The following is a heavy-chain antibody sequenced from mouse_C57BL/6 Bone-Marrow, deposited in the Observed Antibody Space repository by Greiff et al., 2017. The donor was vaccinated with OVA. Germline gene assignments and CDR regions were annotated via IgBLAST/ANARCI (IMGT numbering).Heavy chain of an antibody. D-gene: IGHD1-1*01. Sequence: LVESGAELARPGASVKLSCKASGYTFTSYGISWVKQRTGQGLEWIGEIYPRSGNTYYNEKFKGKATLTADKSSSTAYMELRSLTSEDSAVYFCADYYGSSYGFAYWGQGTLVTVSA. V-gene: IGHV1-81*01. CDR2: IYPRSGNT. CDR1: GYTFTSYG. J-gene: IGHJ3*01. CDR3: ADYYGSSYGFAY.